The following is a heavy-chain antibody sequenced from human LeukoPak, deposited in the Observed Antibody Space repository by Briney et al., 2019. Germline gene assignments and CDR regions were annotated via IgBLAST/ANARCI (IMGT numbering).Heavy chain of an antibody. D-gene: IGHD6-6*01. CDR1: GYSFTSYW. CDR3: ARGGLEYSSSSDFDY. J-gene: IGHJ4*02. V-gene: IGHV5-51*01. Sequence: GESLKISCKGSGYSFTSYWIGWVRQMPGKGLEWMGIIYPGDSDTRYSPSFQGQVTISADKSISTAYLQWSSLRASDTAMYYCARGGLEYSSSSDFDYWGQGTLVTVSS. CDR2: IYPGDSDT.